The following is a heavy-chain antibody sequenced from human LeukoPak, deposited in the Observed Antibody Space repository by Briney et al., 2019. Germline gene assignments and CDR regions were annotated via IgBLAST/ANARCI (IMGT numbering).Heavy chain of an antibody. V-gene: IGHV3-30*18. Sequence: GGSLRLSCAGSGFTCSNYGMHGVRQAPGKGLERVALISYDGSNKYYADSVKGRITISRDNSKNTLYLQMNSLRAEDTAVYYCAKAGNAYNWNPFDRWGQGILVTVSS. J-gene: IGHJ4*02. CDR1: GFTCSNYG. CDR3: AKAGNAYNWNPFDR. CDR2: ISYDGSNK. D-gene: IGHD1-20*01.